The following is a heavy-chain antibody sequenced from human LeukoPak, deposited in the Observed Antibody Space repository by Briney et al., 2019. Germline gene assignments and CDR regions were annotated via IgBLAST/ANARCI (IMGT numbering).Heavy chain of an antibody. CDR2: IWYDGSNK. Sequence: PGRSLRLSCAASGFTFNSYGMHWVRQAPGKGLEWVTVIWYDGSNKYYADSVKGRFTISRDNSKNTLYLQMNSLRAEDTAVYYCARVRAPGIAVAGTYLDYWGQGTLVTVSS. CDR3: ARVRAPGIAVAGTYLDY. J-gene: IGHJ4*02. V-gene: IGHV3-33*01. D-gene: IGHD6-19*01. CDR1: GFTFNSYG.